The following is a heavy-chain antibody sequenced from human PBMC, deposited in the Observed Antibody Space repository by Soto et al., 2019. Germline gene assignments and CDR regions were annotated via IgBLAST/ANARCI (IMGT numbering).Heavy chain of an antibody. J-gene: IGHJ4*02. V-gene: IGHV4-39*01. CDR2: IYYSGST. CDR3: ARADCSGGSCPFDY. CDR1: GGSISSSSYY. D-gene: IGHD2-15*01. Sequence: QLQLQESGPGLVKPSETLSLTCTVSGGSISSSSYYWGWLRQPPGKGLEWIGSIYYSGSTYYNPSLKSRVTISVETSKNQFSLKLSSVTAADTAVYYCARADCSGGSCPFDYRGQGTLVTVST.